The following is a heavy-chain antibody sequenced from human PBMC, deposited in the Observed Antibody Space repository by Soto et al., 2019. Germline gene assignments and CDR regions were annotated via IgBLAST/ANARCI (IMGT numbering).Heavy chain of an antibody. CDR2: ISGSGGST. CDR1: GFTFSSYA. Sequence: QTGGSLRLSCAASGFTFSSYAMSWVRQAPGKGLEWVSAISGSGGSTYYADSVKGRFTISRDNSKNTLHLQMNSLRAEDTAVYYCAKVPFLTGYYSLIDYWGQGTLVTVSS. D-gene: IGHD3-9*01. CDR3: AKVPFLTGYYSLIDY. J-gene: IGHJ4*02. V-gene: IGHV3-23*01.